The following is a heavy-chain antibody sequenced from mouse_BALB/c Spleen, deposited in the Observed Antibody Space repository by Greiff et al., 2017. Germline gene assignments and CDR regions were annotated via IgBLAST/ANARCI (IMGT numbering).Heavy chain of an antibody. J-gene: IGHJ1*01. CDR2: ISSGGSYT. CDR3: ARSYGSSNWYFDV. CDR1: GFTFSSYA. D-gene: IGHD1-1*01. V-gene: IGHV5-9-4*01. Sequence: VQLKESGGGLVKPGGSLKLSCAASGFTFSSYAMSWVRQSPEKRLEWVAEISSGGSYTYYPDTVTGRFTISRDNAKNTLYLEMSSLRSEDTAMYYCARSYGSSNWYFDVWGAGTTVTVSS.